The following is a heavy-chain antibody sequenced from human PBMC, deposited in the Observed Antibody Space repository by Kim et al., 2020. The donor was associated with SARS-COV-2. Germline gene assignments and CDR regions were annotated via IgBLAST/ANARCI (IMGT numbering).Heavy chain of an antibody. V-gene: IGHV1-18*04. CDR1: GYTFTSYG. Sequence: ASVKVSCKASGYTFTSYGISWVRQAPGQGLEWMGWISAYNGNTNYAQKLQGRVTMTTDTSTSTAYMELRSLRSDDTAVYYCAREDIVVVVAATFPPYGMDVWGQGTTVTVSS. J-gene: IGHJ6*02. D-gene: IGHD2-15*01. CDR3: AREDIVVVVAATFPPYGMDV. CDR2: ISAYNGNT.